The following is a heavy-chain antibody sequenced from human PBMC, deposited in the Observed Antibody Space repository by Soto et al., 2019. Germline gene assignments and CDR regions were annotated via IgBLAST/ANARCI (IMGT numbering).Heavy chain of an antibody. J-gene: IGHJ6*02. CDR1: GYTFTSYA. CDR3: ARVKSPGGEWLLYYCYGMDV. D-gene: IGHD3-3*01. Sequence: QVQLVQSGAEVKKPGASVKVSCKASGYTFTSYAMHWVRQAPGQRLEWMGWINAGNGNTKYSQKFQGRVTITRDTSASTAYMELSSLRSEDTAVYYCARVKSPGGEWLLYYCYGMDVWGQGTTVTVSS. V-gene: IGHV1-3*01. CDR2: INAGNGNT.